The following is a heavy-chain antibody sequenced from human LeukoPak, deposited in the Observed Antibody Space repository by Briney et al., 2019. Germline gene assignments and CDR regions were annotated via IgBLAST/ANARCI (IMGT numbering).Heavy chain of an antibody. CDR3: ARTTFPASGKFRYFCF. CDR2: INHSGST. D-gene: IGHD3-9*01. V-gene: IGHV4-34*01. J-gene: IGHJ4*02. Sequence: PSETLCLTCAVYGGSFSGYYWSWIRQPPGKGLEWIGEINHSGSTNYNPSLKSRVTISVDTSKNQFSLKLSSVTAADTAVYYCARTTFPASGKFRYFCFWGQGTLVTVSS. CDR1: GGSFSGYY.